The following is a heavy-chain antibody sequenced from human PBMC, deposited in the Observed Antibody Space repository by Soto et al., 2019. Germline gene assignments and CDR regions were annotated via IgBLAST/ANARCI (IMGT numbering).Heavy chain of an antibody. D-gene: IGHD4-17*01. Sequence: SETLSLTCAVYGGSFSGYYWSWIRQPPGKGLEWIGEINHSGSTNYNPSLKSRVTISVDTSKNQFSLKLSSVTAADTAVYYCARRVSDYGDFWRSRPYYFDYWGQGTLVTVSS. CDR1: GGSFSGYY. CDR3: ARRVSDYGDFWRSRPYYFDY. J-gene: IGHJ4*02. V-gene: IGHV4-34*01. CDR2: INHSGST.